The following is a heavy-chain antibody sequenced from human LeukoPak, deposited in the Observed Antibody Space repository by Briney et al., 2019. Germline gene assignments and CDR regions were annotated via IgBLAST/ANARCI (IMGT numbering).Heavy chain of an antibody. V-gene: IGHV3-64D*09. D-gene: IGHD2-15*01. CDR3: VRGDSFGPYGMAV. CDR2: ISDSGGST. CDR1: GSPFSSYA. Sequence: PGGSLSLACAASGSPFSSYAMHWGRQAPGKGLEYVSAISDSGGSTYYADSVKGRFTISRDNSKNTLYLQMSSLRAEDTAVYFCVRGDSFGPYGMAVWARRTRVTVSS. J-gene: IGHJ6*01.